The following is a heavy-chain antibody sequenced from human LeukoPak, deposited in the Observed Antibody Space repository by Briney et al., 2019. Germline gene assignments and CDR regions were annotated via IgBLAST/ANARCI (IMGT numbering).Heavy chain of an antibody. Sequence: PGGSLRLSCAGSGFTFSTYAINWVRQAPGKGLEWVSGISGGGDTTYYADSVRGRFTISRDNSKSTLYLQMNSLRAEDTAVYFCAKMDYDDYWGQGTLVTVSS. CDR2: ISGGGDTT. CDR1: GFTFSTYA. V-gene: IGHV3-23*01. CDR3: AKMDYDDY. J-gene: IGHJ4*02.